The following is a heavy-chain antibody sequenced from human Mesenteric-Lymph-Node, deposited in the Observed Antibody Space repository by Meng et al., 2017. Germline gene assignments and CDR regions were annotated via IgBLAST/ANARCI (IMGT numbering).Heavy chain of an antibody. J-gene: IGHJ3*02. CDR3: ARYTVTSPSGGVNDAFDI. V-gene: IGHV4-61*05. CDR1: GGSISSSSYS. Sequence: SETLSLTCTVSGGSISSSSYSWGWIRQPPGKGLEWIGYIYYSGSTNYNPSLKSRVTISVDTSKNQFSLKLSSVTAADTAVYYCARYTVTSPSGGVNDAFDIWGQGTMVTVSS. D-gene: IGHD4-17*01. CDR2: IYYSGST.